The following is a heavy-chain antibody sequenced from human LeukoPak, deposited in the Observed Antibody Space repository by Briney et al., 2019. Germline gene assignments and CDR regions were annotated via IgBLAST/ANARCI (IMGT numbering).Heavy chain of an antibody. CDR2: IRYDGSNK. CDR1: GFTFSSYG. D-gene: IGHD6-19*01. Sequence: GGSLRLSCAASGFTFSSYGMHWVRQAPRKGLEGVAFIRYDGSNKYYPDSVKGRFTISRYDSKNTLYLQMNSLRAEDTAVYYCAKDSSGSAVYYDYYMDVWGKGTTVTVSS. V-gene: IGHV3-30*02. CDR3: AKDSSGSAVYYDYYMDV. J-gene: IGHJ6*03.